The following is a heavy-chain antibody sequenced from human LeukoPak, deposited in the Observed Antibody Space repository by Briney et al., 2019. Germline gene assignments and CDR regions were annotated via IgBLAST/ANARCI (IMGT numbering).Heavy chain of an antibody. D-gene: IGHD6-13*01. CDR1: EFTFSKYD. CDR2: IGTGGDT. V-gene: IGHV3-13*01. CDR3: ARVTAAHALDY. J-gene: IGHJ4*02. Sequence: GGSLRLSCTASEFTFSKYDMHWVRQAAGRGLEWVSGIGTGGDTYYPGSVKGRFTISRENAKNSLYLQMNSLRAGDTAVYYCARVTAAHALDYWGQGTLVTVSS.